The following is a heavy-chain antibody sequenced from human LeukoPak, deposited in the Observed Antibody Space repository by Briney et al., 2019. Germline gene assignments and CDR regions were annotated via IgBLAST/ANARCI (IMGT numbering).Heavy chain of an antibody. CDR2: ISYDGSNK. J-gene: IGHJ4*02. CDR1: GFTFSSYA. CDR3: ARDHRGVRDYFDY. D-gene: IGHD3-10*01. Sequence: GGSLRLSCAASGFTFSSYAMHWVRQAPGKGLEWVAVISYDGSNKYYADSVKGRFTISRDNSKNTLYLQMDSLRAEDTAVYYCARDHRGVRDYFDYWGQGTLVTVSS. V-gene: IGHV3-30-3*01.